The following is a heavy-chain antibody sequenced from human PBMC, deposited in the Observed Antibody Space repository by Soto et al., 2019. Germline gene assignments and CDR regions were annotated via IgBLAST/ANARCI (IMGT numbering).Heavy chain of an antibody. CDR2: IYYSGST. CDR3: ARDRESTTNYYYYYGMDV. V-gene: IGHV4-61*01. Sequence: QVQLQESGPGLVKPSETLSLTCTVSGGSVSSGSYYWCWIRQPPGKGLEWIGYIYYSGSTNYNPSLKSRVTISVDTSKNQFSLKLSSVTAADTAVYYCARDRESTTNYYYYYGMDVWGQGTTVTVSS. D-gene: IGHD4-17*01. CDR1: GGSVSSGSYY. J-gene: IGHJ6*02.